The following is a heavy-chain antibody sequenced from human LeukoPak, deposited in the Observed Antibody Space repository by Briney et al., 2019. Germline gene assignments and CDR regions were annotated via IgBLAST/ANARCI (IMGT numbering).Heavy chain of an antibody. CDR3: ARTGVVATSYFFDY. J-gene: IGHJ4*02. CDR2: IYYSGSA. D-gene: IGHD5-12*01. V-gene: IGHV4-59*01. CDR1: GGSISSYY. Sequence: SSETLSLTCTVSGGSISSYYWSWIRQPPGKGLEWIGFIYYSGSANYNPSLGSRVTMSVDTSKNQFSLKLTSVTAADTAVYYCARTGVVATSYFFDYWGQGILVTVSS.